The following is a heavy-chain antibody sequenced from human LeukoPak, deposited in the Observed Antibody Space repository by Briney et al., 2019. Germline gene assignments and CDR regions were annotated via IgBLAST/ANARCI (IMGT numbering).Heavy chain of an antibody. CDR1: GFTFSSYA. V-gene: IGHV3-23*01. CDR2: ISGSGGST. D-gene: IGHD2-15*01. CDR3: AKDVFPIVVVVAATGGGFDY. Sequence: GGSLRLSCAASGFTFSSYAMSWVRQAPGKGLKWVSAISGSGGSTYYADSVKGRFTISRDNSKNTLYLQMNSLRAEDTAVYYCAKDVFPIVVVVAATGGGFDYWGQGTLVTVSS. J-gene: IGHJ4*02.